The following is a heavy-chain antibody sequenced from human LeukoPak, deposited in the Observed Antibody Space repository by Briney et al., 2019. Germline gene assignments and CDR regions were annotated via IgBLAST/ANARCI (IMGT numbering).Heavy chain of an antibody. CDR3: AKGAYEYIEVAYCDY. CDR1: GVTISSYV. Sequence: PGGSLRLSCAASGVTISSYVIYWVRQAPGQGLEWVSGIIGSGGSTYYADPVKGRFTISRDDSTSTLYLQVNSLTAEDTAVYYCAKGAYEYIEVAYCDYWGQGPVVSVSS. J-gene: IGHJ4*02. V-gene: IGHV3-23*01. CDR2: IIGSGGST. D-gene: IGHD5-12*01.